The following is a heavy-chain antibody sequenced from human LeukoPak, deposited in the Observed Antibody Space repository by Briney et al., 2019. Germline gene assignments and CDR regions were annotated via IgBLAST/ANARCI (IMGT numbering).Heavy chain of an antibody. CDR3: ARVWWELRGFDY. CDR1: GGSISSGSYY. V-gene: IGHV4-61*02. D-gene: IGHD1-26*01. Sequence: PSQTLSLTCSVSGGSISSGSYYWRWLRQPAGTGLEWIGRIYTSGGTNYNPSLKSRVTISVDTSKNQFSLKLSSVTAADTAVYYCARVWWELRGFDYWGQGTLVTVSS. CDR2: IYTSGGT. J-gene: IGHJ4*02.